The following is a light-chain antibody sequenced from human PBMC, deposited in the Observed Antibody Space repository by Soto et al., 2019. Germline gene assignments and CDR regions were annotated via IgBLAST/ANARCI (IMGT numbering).Light chain of an antibody. CDR3: QQANSFPFT. J-gene: IGKJ3*01. CDR2: GAS. Sequence: DMQMTQSPSSVSASLGDRVTITCRASQDIHTWLAWYQQKPGQAPKLLIYGASHLQSGVPSRFSGSGSGTDFTVTFSSLQSEDFATYYCQQANSFPFTFGPGTKVDVK. V-gene: IGKV1-12*01. CDR1: QDIHTW.